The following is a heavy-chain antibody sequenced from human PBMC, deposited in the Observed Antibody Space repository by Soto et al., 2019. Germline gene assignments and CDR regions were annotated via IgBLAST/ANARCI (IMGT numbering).Heavy chain of an antibody. J-gene: IGHJ4*02. Sequence: EEQVVESGGGLVQPGGSLRLSCAASGFTFSSYNIHWIRQAPGKGLEFVSAISRSGDRTYYADSVKGRFTITRDNSKNTVWLQMGSLRAEDMAVYYCARARCSSGQCYYFDYWGRGALVSVSS. CDR2: ISRSGDRT. V-gene: IGHV3-64*07. CDR3: ARARCSSGQCYYFDY. CDR1: GFTFSSYN. D-gene: IGHD2-15*01.